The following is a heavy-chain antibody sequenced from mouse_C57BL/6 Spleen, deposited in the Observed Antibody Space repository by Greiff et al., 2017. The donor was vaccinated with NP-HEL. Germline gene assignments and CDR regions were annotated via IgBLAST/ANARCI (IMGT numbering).Heavy chain of an antibody. J-gene: IGHJ2*01. V-gene: IGHV14-2*01. CDR2: IDPEDGET. D-gene: IGHD1-1*01. CDR3: ARPFITTVGSAYYFDY. Sequence: VQLQQSGAELVKPGASVKLSCTASGFNIKDYYMHWVKQRTEQGLEWIGRIDPEDGETKYAPKFQGKATITADTSSNTAYLQLSSLTSEDTAVYYCARPFITTVGSAYYFDYWGQGTTLTVSS. CDR1: GFNIKDYY.